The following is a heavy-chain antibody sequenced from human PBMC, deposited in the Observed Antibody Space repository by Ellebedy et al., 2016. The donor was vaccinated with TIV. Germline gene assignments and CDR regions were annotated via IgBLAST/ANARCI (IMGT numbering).Heavy chain of an antibody. CDR3: ARDIHYYDSSGYYFWFDP. CDR2: ISSSGSTI. Sequence: PGGSLRLSCAASGLTFSSYEMNWVRQAPGKGLEWVSYISSSGSTIYYADSVKGRFTISRDNAKNSLYLQMNSLRAEDTAVYYCARDIHYYDSSGYYFWFDPWGQGTLVTVSS. J-gene: IGHJ5*02. D-gene: IGHD3-22*01. CDR1: GLTFSSYE. V-gene: IGHV3-48*03.